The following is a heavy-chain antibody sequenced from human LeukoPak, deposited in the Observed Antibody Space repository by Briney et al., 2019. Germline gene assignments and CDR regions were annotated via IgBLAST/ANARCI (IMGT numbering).Heavy chain of an antibody. Sequence: SVKVSCKASGGTFSSYAISWVRQAPGQGLEWMGGIIPIFGTANYAQKFQGRVTITADKSTSTAYMELSSLRSEDTAVYYCASGGGYCSGGSCYFADYWGQGTLVTVSS. J-gene: IGHJ4*02. CDR3: ASGGGYCSGGSCYFADY. V-gene: IGHV1-69*06. CDR1: GGTFSSYA. D-gene: IGHD2-15*01. CDR2: IIPIFGTA.